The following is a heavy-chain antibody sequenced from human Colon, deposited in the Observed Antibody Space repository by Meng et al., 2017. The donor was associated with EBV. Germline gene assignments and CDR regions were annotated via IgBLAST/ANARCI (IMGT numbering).Heavy chain of an antibody. CDR2: ISYDGSNK. CDR3: AKDRVAAAGMGAFQH. CDR1: GFTFSSYG. D-gene: IGHD6-13*01. J-gene: IGHJ1*01. V-gene: IGHV3-30*18. Sequence: QVQLVASGXGVVQPGXSLRLSCAASGFTFSSYGMHWVRQAPGKGLEWVTLISYDGSNKDYADSVKGRFTISRDNSKNTLYLQMNSLRAEDTAVYYCAKDRVAAAGMGAFQHGGQGTLVTVSS.